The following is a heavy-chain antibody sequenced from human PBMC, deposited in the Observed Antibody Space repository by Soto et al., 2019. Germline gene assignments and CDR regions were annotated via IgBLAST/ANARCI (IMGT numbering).Heavy chain of an antibody. CDR3: ARVSGRYYYGMDV. D-gene: IGHD2-15*01. CDR2: IYHSGST. CDR1: GGSISSSNW. Sequence: TSETLSLTCTVSGGSISSSNWWSWVRQPPGKGLEWIGEIYHSGSTNYNPSLKSRVTISVDKSKNQFSLKLSSVTAADTAVYYCARVSGRYYYGMDVWGQEITVTVSS. V-gene: IGHV4-4*02. J-gene: IGHJ6*02.